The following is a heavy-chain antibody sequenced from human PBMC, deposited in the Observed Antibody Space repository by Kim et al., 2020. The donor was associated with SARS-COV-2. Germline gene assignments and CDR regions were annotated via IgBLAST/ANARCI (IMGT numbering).Heavy chain of an antibody. J-gene: IGHJ5*02. CDR3: ARDMYMDSWRFFDP. V-gene: IGHV4-59*13. D-gene: IGHD1-20*01. Sequence: SETLSLTCIVSGGSISTYYWSWIRQPPGKGLQWIGYIFHTRSTNYNPSLKNRVTISVDTSRNQFALNLSNVTAADTAIYYCARDMYMDSWRFFDPWGQGTLVTVSS. CDR2: IFHTRST. CDR1: GGSISTYY.